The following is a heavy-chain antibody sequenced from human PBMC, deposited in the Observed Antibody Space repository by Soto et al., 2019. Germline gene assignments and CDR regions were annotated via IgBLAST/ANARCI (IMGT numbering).Heavy chain of an antibody. V-gene: IGHV4-31*03. CDR1: GGSISSGGYY. J-gene: IGHJ5*02. CDR2: IYYSGST. CDR3: AREQGGGTNWFDP. D-gene: IGHD3-16*01. Sequence: QVQLQESGPGLVKPSQTLSLTCTVSGGSISSGGYYWSWIRQHPGKGLEWIGYIYYSGSTYYNPSLKSRVTISVDTSKNQFSLKLSSATAADTAVYYCAREQGGGTNWFDPWGQGTLVTVSS.